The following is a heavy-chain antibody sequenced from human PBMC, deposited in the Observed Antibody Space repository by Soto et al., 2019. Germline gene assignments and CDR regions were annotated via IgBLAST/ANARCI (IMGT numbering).Heavy chain of an antibody. CDR1: GFTFSDYY. J-gene: IGHJ4*02. V-gene: IGHV3-11*01. CDR3: ARDSGRGFDY. D-gene: IGHD3-10*01. Sequence: GGSLRLSCAASGFTFSDYYMSWIRQAPGKGLEWVSYISSSGSTIYYADSVKGRFTISRDXAXXXXYXQMNXLRAEDXAVYYCARDSGRGFDYWGQGTLVTVSS. CDR2: ISSSGSTI.